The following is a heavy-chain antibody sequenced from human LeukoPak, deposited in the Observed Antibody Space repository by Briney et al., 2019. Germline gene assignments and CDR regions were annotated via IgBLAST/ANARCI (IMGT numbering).Heavy chain of an antibody. D-gene: IGHD3-10*01. CDR3: ARSRSIRGLYDY. CDR2: INHSGST. J-gene: IGHJ4*02. CDR1: GGSFSGYY. Sequence: KPSETLSLTCAVYGGSFSGYYWSWIRQPPGKGLEWIGEINHSGSTNYHRSLKSRVTISVDTSKNQFSLKLSSVTAADTAVYYCARSRSIRGLYDYWGQGTLVTVSS. V-gene: IGHV4-34*01.